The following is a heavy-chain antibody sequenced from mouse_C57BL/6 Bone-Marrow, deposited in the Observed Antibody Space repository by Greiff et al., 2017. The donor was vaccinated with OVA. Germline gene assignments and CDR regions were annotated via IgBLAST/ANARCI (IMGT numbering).Heavy chain of an antibody. J-gene: IGHJ2*01. V-gene: IGHV5-4*01. Sequence: EVQGVESGGGLVKPGGSLKLSCAASGFTFSSYAMSWVRQTPEKRLEWVATISDGGSYTYYPDNVKGRFTISRDNAKNNLYLQMSHLKSEDTAMYYCAREEGSWFDYWGQGTTLTVSS. CDR1: GFTFSSYA. CDR2: ISDGGSYT. CDR3: AREEGSWFDY.